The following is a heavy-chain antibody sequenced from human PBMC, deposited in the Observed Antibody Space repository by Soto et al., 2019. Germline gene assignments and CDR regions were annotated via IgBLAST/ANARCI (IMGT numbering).Heavy chain of an antibody. V-gene: IGHV3-21*01. CDR2: ISSSSSYI. CDR1: GFTFSSYS. Sequence: GGSLRLSCAASGFTFSSYSMNWVRQAPGKGLEWVSSISSSSSYIYYADSVKGRFTISRDNAKNSLYLQMNSLRAEDTAVYYCAKSQTGCSSTSCYFGGWFDPWGQGTLVTVSS. J-gene: IGHJ5*02. CDR3: AKSQTGCSSTSCYFGGWFDP. D-gene: IGHD2-2*01.